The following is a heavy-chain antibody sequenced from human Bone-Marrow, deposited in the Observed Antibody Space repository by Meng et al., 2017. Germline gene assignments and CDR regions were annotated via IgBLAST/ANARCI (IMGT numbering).Heavy chain of an antibody. Sequence: GESLKISCAASGFTFSTSEMNWVRQAPGKGLEWVSYISSSGSTIYYADSVKGRFTISRDNAKNSLYLQMNSLRAEDTAVYYCALSGGIQLPDETHDAFDIWGQGTMVTVSS. CDR3: ALSGGIQLPDETHDAFDI. J-gene: IGHJ3*02. D-gene: IGHD5-18*01. V-gene: IGHV3-48*03. CDR2: ISSSGSTI. CDR1: GFTFSTSE.